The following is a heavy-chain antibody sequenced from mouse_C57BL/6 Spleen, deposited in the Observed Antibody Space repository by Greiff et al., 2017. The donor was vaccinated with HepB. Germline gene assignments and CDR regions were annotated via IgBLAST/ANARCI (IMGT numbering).Heavy chain of an antibody. CDR1: GYTFTDYY. J-gene: IGHJ2*01. CDR2: IYPGSGNT. CDR3: AKGTTADY. D-gene: IGHD1-2*01. V-gene: IGHV1-76*01. Sequence: QVQLKESGAELVRPGASVKLSCKASGYTFTDYYINWVKQRPGQGLEWIARIYPGSGNTYYNEKFKGKATLTAEKSSSTAYMQLSSLTSEDSAVYFCAKGTTADYWGQGTTLTVSS.